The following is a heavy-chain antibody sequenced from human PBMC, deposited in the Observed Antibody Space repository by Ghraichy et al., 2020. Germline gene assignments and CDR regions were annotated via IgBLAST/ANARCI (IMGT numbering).Heavy chain of an antibody. Sequence: GALNISCAASGFTFSSYAMSWVRQAPGKGLEWVSAISGSGGSTYYADSVKGRFTISRDNSKNTLYLQMNSLRAEDTAVYYCAKPLGYCSSTSCADYYYYGMDVWGQGTTVTVSS. CDR3: AKPLGYCSSTSCADYYYYGMDV. CDR2: ISGSGGST. D-gene: IGHD2-2*01. V-gene: IGHV3-23*01. CDR1: GFTFSSYA. J-gene: IGHJ6*02.